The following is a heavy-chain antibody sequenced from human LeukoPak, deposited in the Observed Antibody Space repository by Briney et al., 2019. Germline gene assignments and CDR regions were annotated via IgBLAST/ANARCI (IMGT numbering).Heavy chain of an antibody. J-gene: IGHJ3*02. CDR1: GLTFSGSA. V-gene: IGHV3-73*01. CDR2: IRSKANSYAT. Sequence: QSGGSLRLSCAASGLTFSGSAMHWVRQASGKGLEWVGRIRSKANSYATAYAASVKGRFTISRDDSKNTAYLQMNSLKTEDTAVYYCTTRRPDAFDIWGQGTMVTVSS. CDR3: TTRRPDAFDI.